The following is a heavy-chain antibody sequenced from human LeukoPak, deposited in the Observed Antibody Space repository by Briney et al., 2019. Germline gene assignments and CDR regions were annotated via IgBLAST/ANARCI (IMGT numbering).Heavy chain of an antibody. CDR3: ARALYGSGSYYYDY. CDR2: VYHSGST. D-gene: IGHD3-10*01. CDR1: GGSISSSNW. V-gene: IGHV4-4*02. J-gene: IGHJ4*02. Sequence: SETLSLTCAVSGGSISSSNWWSWVRQPPGKGLEWIGEVYHSGSTNYNPSLKSRVTISVDKSKNQFSLKLSSVTAADTAVYYCARALYGSGSYYYDYWGQGTLVTVSS.